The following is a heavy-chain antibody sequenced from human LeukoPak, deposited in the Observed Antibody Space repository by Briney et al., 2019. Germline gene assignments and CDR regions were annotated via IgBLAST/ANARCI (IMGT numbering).Heavy chain of an antibody. J-gene: IGHJ4*02. CDR2: IYYSGST. V-gene: IGHV4-39*01. CDR1: GGSISSRTYY. CDR3: ARTQLLWFGASGDY. Sequence: SETLSLTCTVSGGSISSRTYYWAWIRQPPGQGLEWIGNIYYSGSTYYNPSLKSRLTMSVDTSKNQFSLKLSSVTAADTAVYYCARTQLLWFGASGDYWGQGTLVTVSS. D-gene: IGHD3-10*01.